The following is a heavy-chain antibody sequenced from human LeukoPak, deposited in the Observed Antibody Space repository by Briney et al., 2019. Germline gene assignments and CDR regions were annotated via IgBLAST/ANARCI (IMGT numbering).Heavy chain of an antibody. Sequence: GGSLRLSCAASGFTFSSYAMSWVRQAPGKGLEWVSAISGSGGSTYYADSVKGRFTISRDNSKNTLYLQMNSLRAEDTAVYYCAKGGSGSGSYYNVVYYYYMDVWGKGTTVTISS. CDR1: GFTFSSYA. V-gene: IGHV3-23*01. CDR3: AKGGSGSGSYYNVVYYYYMDV. CDR2: ISGSGGST. D-gene: IGHD3-10*01. J-gene: IGHJ6*03.